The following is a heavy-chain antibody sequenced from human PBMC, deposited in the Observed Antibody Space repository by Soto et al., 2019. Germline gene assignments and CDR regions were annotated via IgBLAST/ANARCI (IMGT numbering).Heavy chain of an antibody. CDR3: AREEYYYGSGAFFDY. J-gene: IGHJ4*02. D-gene: IGHD3-10*01. V-gene: IGHV1-69*04. CDR1: GGPLTSYP. CDR2: IIPILGIA. Sequence: QVQPVQSGAGVKKLGSSVRSPSRASGGPLTSYPIAWFGRALDKGLEGMGRIIPILGIANSAQKFQGRVTITADKYTSTAYMELSSLRSEDTAVYYCAREEYYYGSGAFFDYWGQGTLVTVSS.